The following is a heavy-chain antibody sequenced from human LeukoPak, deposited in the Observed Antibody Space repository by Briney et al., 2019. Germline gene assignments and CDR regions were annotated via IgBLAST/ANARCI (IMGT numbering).Heavy chain of an antibody. Sequence: SETLSLTCTVSGGSIGSSSYYWGWIRQPPGKGLEWIGSIYYSGSTYYNPSLKSRVTISVDTSKNQFSLKLSSVTAADTAVYYCARGLLRYCSGGSCPTVNWFDPWGQGTLVTVSS. CDR3: ARGLLRYCSGGSCPTVNWFDP. J-gene: IGHJ5*02. D-gene: IGHD2-15*01. CDR1: GGSIGSSSYY. CDR2: IYYSGST. V-gene: IGHV4-39*07.